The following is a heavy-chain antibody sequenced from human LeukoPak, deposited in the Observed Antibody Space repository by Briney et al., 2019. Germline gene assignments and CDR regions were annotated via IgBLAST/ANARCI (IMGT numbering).Heavy chain of an antibody. V-gene: IGHV4-61*01. CDR2: IYYSGST. J-gene: IGHJ3*02. D-gene: IGHD3-22*01. CDR1: GGSASSGSYY. Sequence: SETLSLTCTVSGGSASSGSYYWSWIRQPPGKGLEWIGYIYYSGSTNYNPTLKSRVTISVDTSKNQFSLKLSSVTAADTAVYYCARDAYYYDSSGYWRAFDIWGQGTMVTVSS. CDR3: ARDAYYYDSSGYWRAFDI.